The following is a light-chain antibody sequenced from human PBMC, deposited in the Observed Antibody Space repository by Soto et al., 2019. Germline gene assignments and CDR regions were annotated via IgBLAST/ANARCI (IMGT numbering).Light chain of an antibody. CDR1: QSVTSNY. CDR3: QHYGTSRA. V-gene: IGKV3-20*01. Sequence: ENVLTQSPGTLSLSPGERATLSCRASQSVTSNYLAWYQQKPGQALRLLIHGASSRATGIPDRFSGSGSGTDFTLTISRLEPEDFAVYYCQHYGTSRAFGQGTKGDIK. CDR2: GAS. J-gene: IGKJ1*01.